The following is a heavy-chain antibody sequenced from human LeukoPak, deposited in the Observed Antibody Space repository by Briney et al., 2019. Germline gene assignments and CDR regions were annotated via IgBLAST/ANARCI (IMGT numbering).Heavy chain of an antibody. CDR3: ARVQWATGSHSSGPYYYYYGMDV. Sequence: GGSLRLSCAASGFTFSSYWMSWVRQAPGKGLEWVANIKQDGSEKYYVDSVKGRFTISRDNAKNSLYLQMNSLRAEDTAVYYCARVQWATGSHSSGPYYYYYGMDVWGQGTTVTVSS. V-gene: IGHV3-7*03. CDR1: GFTFSSYW. J-gene: IGHJ6*02. D-gene: IGHD3-22*01. CDR2: IKQDGSEK.